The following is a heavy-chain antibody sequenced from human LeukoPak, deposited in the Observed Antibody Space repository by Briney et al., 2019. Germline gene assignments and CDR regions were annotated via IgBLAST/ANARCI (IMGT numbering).Heavy chain of an antibody. Sequence: PGGSLILSCAASGFSFNTYGMTWVRQAPGKGLEWVSAISGSGDRTFYADSVKGRFTVSRDSFKNTLSLQMNSLRAEDTAIYYCAKVRVQWWYFDLWGRGTLVTVSS. V-gene: IGHV3-23*01. CDR1: GFSFNTYG. CDR3: AKVRVQWWYFDL. D-gene: IGHD6-19*01. CDR2: ISGSGDRT. J-gene: IGHJ2*01.